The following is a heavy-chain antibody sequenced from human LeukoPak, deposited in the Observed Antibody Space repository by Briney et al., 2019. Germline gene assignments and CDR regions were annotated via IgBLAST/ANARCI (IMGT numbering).Heavy chain of an antibody. D-gene: IGHD3-22*01. CDR3: ARVVGYYDSSGYYYYYMDV. Sequence: GGSLRLSCAASGFTFSSYWMSWVRQAPGKGLEWVANINPDGSEKNYVDSVRGRFTISRDNAKNSLYLQMNSLRAEDTALYYCARVVGYYDSSGYYYYYMDVWGKGTTVTVSS. V-gene: IGHV3-7*03. CDR1: GFTFSSYW. CDR2: INPDGSEK. J-gene: IGHJ6*03.